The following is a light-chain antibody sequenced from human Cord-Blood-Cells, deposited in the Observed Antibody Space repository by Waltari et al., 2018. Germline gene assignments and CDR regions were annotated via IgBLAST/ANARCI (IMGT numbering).Light chain of an antibody. Sequence: QSALTQPASVSGSPGQSITIPCPGTSSDVGGYNYVLWYQQHPGKAPKLMIYDVSKRPSGVSNRFSGSKSGNTASLTISGLQAEDEADYYCSSYTSSSTSHWVFGGGTKLTVL. CDR1: SSDVGGYNY. CDR2: DVS. J-gene: IGLJ3*02. CDR3: SSYTSSSTSHWV. V-gene: IGLV2-14*01.